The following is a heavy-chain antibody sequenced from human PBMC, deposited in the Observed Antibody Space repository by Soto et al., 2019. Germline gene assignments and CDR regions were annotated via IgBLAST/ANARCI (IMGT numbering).Heavy chain of an antibody. D-gene: IGHD1-26*01. Sequence: QVHLVQSGGEVKKPGASVKVSCKASGYTFNRHGITWVRQAPGQGLEWMGWISGYNGDINYEQKFQGRVTLSSDPLPSTVYLELKSLRFDDTAVYYCARVRIVGAREIDFWGQGTLVTVSS. CDR3: ARVRIVGAREIDF. CDR1: GYTFNRHG. J-gene: IGHJ4*02. CDR2: ISGYNGDI. V-gene: IGHV1-18*04.